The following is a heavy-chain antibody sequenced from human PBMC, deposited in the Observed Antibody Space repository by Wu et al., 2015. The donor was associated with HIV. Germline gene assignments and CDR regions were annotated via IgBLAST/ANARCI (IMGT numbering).Heavy chain of an antibody. J-gene: IGHJ5*02. CDR3: VTSSGWSNSWFDP. D-gene: IGHD6-19*01. CDR1: GYTLTELS. Sequence: QVPLLQSGAEVKKPGASVKVSCKVSGYTLTELSMHWVRQAPGKGLEWMGGFDPKHGEIIYAQKFQGRVTMTEDTSTDTAYMELISLKSEDTAVYYCVTSSGWSNSWFDPVGPGNPGHRLL. CDR2: FDPKHGEI. V-gene: IGHV1-24*01.